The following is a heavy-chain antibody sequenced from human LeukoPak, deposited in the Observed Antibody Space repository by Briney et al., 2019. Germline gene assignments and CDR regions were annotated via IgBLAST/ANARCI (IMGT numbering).Heavy chain of an antibody. J-gene: IGHJ4*02. D-gene: IGHD1-26*01. V-gene: IGHV6-1*01. CDR3: ARDPVGGSTIFDY. CDR2: TYYRSKWYY. CDR1: GDSVSSNSDA. Sequence: SQTLSLTCAISGDSVSSNSDAWNWIRQSPSRGLEWLGRTYYRSKWYYDYAVAVKSRISINPDTSKNQFSLQLSSVTPEDTAVYYCARDPVGGSTIFDYWGQGTLVTVSS.